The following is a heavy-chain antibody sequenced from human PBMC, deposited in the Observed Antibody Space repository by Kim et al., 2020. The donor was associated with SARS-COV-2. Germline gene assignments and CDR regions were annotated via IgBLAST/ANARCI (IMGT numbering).Heavy chain of an antibody. Sequence: SPSLKSRYRMSMDTSRNQFALKVSSVTAADTALYYCARDLPTGGTNFDPWGRGTLVTVSA. CDR3: ARDLPTGGTNFDP. J-gene: IGHJ5*02. D-gene: IGHD7-27*01. V-gene: IGHV4-4*07.